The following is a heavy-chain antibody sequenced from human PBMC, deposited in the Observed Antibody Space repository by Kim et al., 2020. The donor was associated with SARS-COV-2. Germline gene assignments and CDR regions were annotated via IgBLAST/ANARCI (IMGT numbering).Heavy chain of an antibody. Sequence: SVKGRFTITRDNSKNRLYQQMNSLRAEDTAVYYCAKWDEYRGYYFYGMDVWGQGTTVTFSS. D-gene: IGHD6-6*01. V-gene: IGHV3-23*01. CDR3: AKWDEYRGYYFYGMDV. J-gene: IGHJ6*02.